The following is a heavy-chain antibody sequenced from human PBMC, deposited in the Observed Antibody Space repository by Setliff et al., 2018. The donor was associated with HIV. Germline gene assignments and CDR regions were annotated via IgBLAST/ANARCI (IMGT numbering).Heavy chain of an antibody. J-gene: IGHJ4*02. CDR2: IIPILGIA. V-gene: IGHV1-69*10. CDR3: ARDHPSGSYLDY. D-gene: IGHD1-26*01. Sequence: SVKVSCKASGGTFSSYAISWVRQAPGQGLEWMGGIIPILGIANYAQKFQGRVTITRDTSASTAYMELSNLRSEDTAVYYCARDHPSGSYLDYWGQGTLVTVSS. CDR1: GGTFSSYA.